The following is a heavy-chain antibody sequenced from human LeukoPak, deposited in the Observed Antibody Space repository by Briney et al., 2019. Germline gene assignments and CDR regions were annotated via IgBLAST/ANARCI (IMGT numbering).Heavy chain of an antibody. J-gene: IGHJ4*02. CDR3: ARVGSSWPHYYFDS. CDR1: GGSISSSNW. CDR2: IYHSGST. Sequence: SGTLSLTCAVSGGSISSSNWWSWVRQPPGKGLEWIGEIYHSGSTNYNPSLKSRVTISVDKSKNQFSLKLSSVTAADTAVYYCARVGSSWPHYYFDSWGQGTLVTVSS. D-gene: IGHD6-13*01. V-gene: IGHV4-4*02.